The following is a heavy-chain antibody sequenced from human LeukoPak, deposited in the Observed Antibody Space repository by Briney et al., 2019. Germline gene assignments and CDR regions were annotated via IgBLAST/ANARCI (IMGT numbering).Heavy chain of an antibody. D-gene: IGHD3-10*01. V-gene: IGHV5-51*01. Sequence: GQSLKIYCQGSGYSFPRYWIGWVRALPGKGLACMGIIYPGDSATRSSPSFPAQVTISSVKSLSTAYLPWSRLKGSATAMYYSSRLTLVYYGSGSWGQGTLVTVSS. CDR3: SRLTLVYYGSGS. CDR2: IYPGDSAT. J-gene: IGHJ5*02. CDR1: GYSFPRYW.